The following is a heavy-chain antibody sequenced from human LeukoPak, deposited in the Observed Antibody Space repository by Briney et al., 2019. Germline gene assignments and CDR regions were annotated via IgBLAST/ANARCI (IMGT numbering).Heavy chain of an antibody. Sequence: PSETLSLTCAVSGASISSDDYSWSWIRQPPGKGLEWIGYIHHSGSTYYNPSLKSRVTISLSRSKNQFSLKLKSVIAADTAVYYCARGIVSTMTPWYFHHWGQGLLVTVSS. CDR2: IHHSGST. V-gene: IGHV4-30-2*01. J-gene: IGHJ4*02. CDR1: GASISSDDYS. D-gene: IGHD5/OR15-5a*01. CDR3: ARGIVSTMTPWYFHH.